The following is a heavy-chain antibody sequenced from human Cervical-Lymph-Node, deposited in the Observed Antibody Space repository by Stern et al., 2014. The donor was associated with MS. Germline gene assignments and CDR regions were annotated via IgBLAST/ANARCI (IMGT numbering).Heavy chain of an antibody. CDR3: ARDMSTVTTPYFDY. CDR1: GFTFTSCY. Sequence: QVQLVESGAEVRRPGASVKVACKASGFTFTSCYMHWVRQAPGQGLEWMGGINANSGGTNSAQKFQGRVTMTRDTSISTVYMDLTGLTSDDTAIYYCARDMSTVTTPYFDYWGQGTLVTVPS. V-gene: IGHV1-2*02. J-gene: IGHJ4*02. CDR2: INANSGGT. D-gene: IGHD4-17*01.